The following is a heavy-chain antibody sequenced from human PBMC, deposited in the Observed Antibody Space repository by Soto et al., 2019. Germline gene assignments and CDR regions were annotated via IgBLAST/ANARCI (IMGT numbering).Heavy chain of an antibody. CDR1: GGSIRSYD. J-gene: IGHJ4*02. Sequence: SETLSLTCTVSGGSIRSYDWSWIRQPPGKGMEWIGYMYFGGSTNYNPSLKSRVTISVDTYKNQFSLKMSSVTAADTAVYYCADMRGQWLPRDWGQGILVTVSS. CDR3: ADMRGQWLPRD. V-gene: IGHV4-59*08. D-gene: IGHD6-19*01. CDR2: MYFGGST.